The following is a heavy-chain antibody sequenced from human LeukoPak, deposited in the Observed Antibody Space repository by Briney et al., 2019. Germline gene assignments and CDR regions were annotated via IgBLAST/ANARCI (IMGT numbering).Heavy chain of an antibody. CDR3: ARGIAVAGDNY. Sequence: GGSLRLSCAASGFTFSSYGMHWVRQAPGKGLEWVAVIWYDGSNKYYADSVKGRFTISRDNSKNTLYLQMSSLRAEDTAVYYCARGIAVAGDNYWGQGTPVTVSS. V-gene: IGHV3-33*01. CDR1: GFTFSSYG. J-gene: IGHJ4*02. D-gene: IGHD6-19*01. CDR2: IWYDGSNK.